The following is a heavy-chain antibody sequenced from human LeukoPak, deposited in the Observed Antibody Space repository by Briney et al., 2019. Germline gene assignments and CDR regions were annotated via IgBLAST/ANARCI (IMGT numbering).Heavy chain of an antibody. CDR3: TKDSVAMVTTSDY. J-gene: IGHJ4*02. CDR2: ISSSGSTI. D-gene: IGHD5-18*01. CDR1: GFTFSSYS. V-gene: IGHV3-48*04. Sequence: GGSLRLSCAASGFTFSSYSMNWARQAPGKGLEWVSYISSSGSTIYYADSVKGRFTISRDNAKNSLYLQMNSLRPEDTALYYCTKDSVAMVTTSDYWGQGTLVTVSS.